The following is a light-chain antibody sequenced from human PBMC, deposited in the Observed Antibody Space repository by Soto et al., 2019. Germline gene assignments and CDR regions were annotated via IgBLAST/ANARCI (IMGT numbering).Light chain of an antibody. J-gene: IGKJ2*02. CDR3: QQYNNWPRGT. CDR2: GAS. V-gene: IGKV3-15*01. CDR1: QSVSSN. Sequence: EIVMTQSPATLSVSPGERATLSCRASQSVSSNLAWYQQKPGQAPRLLIYGASTRATGIPARFSGSGSGTEFTLTNSSLQAEDFAVYYCQQYNNWPRGTFGQGTKLEIK.